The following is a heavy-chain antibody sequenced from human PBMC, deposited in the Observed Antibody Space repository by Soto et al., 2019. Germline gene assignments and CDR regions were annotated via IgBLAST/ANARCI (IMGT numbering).Heavy chain of an antibody. CDR1: GGSFSGYY. Sequence: KPSETLSLTCAVYGGSFSGYYWSWIRQPPGKGLEWIGEINHSGSTNYNPSLKSRVTISVDTSKNQFSLKLSSVTAADTAVYYCATRLRGYNWFDPWGQGTLVTVSS. J-gene: IGHJ5*02. V-gene: IGHV4-34*01. CDR2: INHSGST. CDR3: ATRLRGYNWFDP. D-gene: IGHD4-17*01.